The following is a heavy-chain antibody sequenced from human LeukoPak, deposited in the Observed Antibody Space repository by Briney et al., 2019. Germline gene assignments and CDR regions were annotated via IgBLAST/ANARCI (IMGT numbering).Heavy chain of an antibody. CDR1: GGTFSSYA. J-gene: IGHJ3*02. CDR3: AREEREYCGGDCNDAFDI. CDR2: IIPIFGTA. Sequence: ASVKVSCKASGGTFSSYAISWVRQAPGQGLEWMGGIIPIFGTANYAQKFQGRVTITADESTSTAYMELSSLRSEDTAVYYCAREEREYCGGDCNDAFDIWGQGTMVTVSS. D-gene: IGHD2-21*02. V-gene: IGHV1-69*13.